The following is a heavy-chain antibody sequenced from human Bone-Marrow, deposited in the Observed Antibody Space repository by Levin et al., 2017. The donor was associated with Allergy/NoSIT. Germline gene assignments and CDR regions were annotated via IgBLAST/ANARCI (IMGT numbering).Heavy chain of an antibody. CDR1: GYTFNNYW. J-gene: IGHJ6*02. CDR2: FHPADSES. CDR3: ARDGGFCSGRRCYGGNYCYDLDV. V-gene: IGHV5-51*01. D-gene: IGHD2-15*01. Sequence: GESLKISCKGSGYTFNNYWIAWVRQIPGKGLEWMGSFHPADSESKNNPSFQGQVTISADTSITTAYLQWGSLKAADRAIYCCARDGGFCSGRRCYGGNYCYDLDVWGQGTTVTVSS.